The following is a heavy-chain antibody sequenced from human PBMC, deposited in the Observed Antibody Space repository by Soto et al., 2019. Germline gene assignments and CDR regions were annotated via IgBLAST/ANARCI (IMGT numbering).Heavy chain of an antibody. D-gene: IGHD6-13*01. CDR2: IYYSGST. CDR1: GGSISSGDYY. CDR3: ARDSAAAGTIGP. Sequence: LSLTCTVSGGSISSGDYYWSWIRQPPGKGLEWIGYIYYSGSTYYNPSLKSRVTISVDTSKNQFSLKLSSVTAADTAVYYCARDSAAAGTIGPWGQGTLVTVSS. J-gene: IGHJ4*02. V-gene: IGHV4-30-4*01.